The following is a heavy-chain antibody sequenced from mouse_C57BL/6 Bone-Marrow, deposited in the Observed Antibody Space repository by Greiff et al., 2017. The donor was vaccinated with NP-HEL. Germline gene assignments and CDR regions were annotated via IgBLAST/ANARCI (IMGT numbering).Heavy chain of an antibody. J-gene: IGHJ1*03. D-gene: IGHD1-1*01. CDR1: GYAFSSYW. CDR3: ARPYYYGSSWYFDV. V-gene: IGHV1-80*01. Sequence: QVQLKQSGAELVKPGASVKISCKASGYAFSSYWMNWVKQRPGKGLEWIGQIYPGDGDTNYNGKFKGKATLTADKSSSTAYMQLSSLTSEDSAVYFCARPYYYGSSWYFDVWGTGTTVTVSS. CDR2: IYPGDGDT.